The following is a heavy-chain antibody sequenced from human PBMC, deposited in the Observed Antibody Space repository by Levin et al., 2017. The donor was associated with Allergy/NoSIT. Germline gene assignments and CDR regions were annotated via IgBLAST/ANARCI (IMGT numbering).Heavy chain of an antibody. CDR2: ISSSSSYI. Sequence: GGSLRLSCAASGFTFSSYSMNWVRQAPGKGLEWVSSISSSSSYIYYADSVKGRFTISRDNAKNSLYLQMNSLRAEDTAVYYCAREYSYGYVKGPDFDYWGQGTLVTVSS. CDR1: GFTFSSYS. D-gene: IGHD5-18*01. J-gene: IGHJ4*02. CDR3: AREYSYGYVKGPDFDY. V-gene: IGHV3-21*01.